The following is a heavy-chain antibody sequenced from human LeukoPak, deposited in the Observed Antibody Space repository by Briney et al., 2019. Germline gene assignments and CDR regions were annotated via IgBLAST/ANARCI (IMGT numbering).Heavy chain of an antibody. CDR2: INPNSGGT. V-gene: IGHV1-2*02. D-gene: IGHD1-26*01. CDR3: ARDGRGGSYYFYYFDY. Sequence: ASVKVSCKASGYTFSGYYIHWVRQAPGQGLEWMGWINPNSGGTNYAQKFQGRVTMTRDTSISTAYMELSRLRSDDTAVYYCARDGRGGSYYFYYFDYWGQGTLVTVSS. CDR1: GYTFSGYY. J-gene: IGHJ4*02.